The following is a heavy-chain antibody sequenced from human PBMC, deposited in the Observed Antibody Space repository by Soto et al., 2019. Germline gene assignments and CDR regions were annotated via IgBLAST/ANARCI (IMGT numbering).Heavy chain of an antibody. D-gene: IGHD3-10*01. J-gene: IGHJ6*02. CDR1: GGSISIGGYY. CDR3: AREGITMVRGVTRAVYYYYGMDV. Sequence: SETLSLTCTVSGGSISIGGYYWSCIRQHPGKGLEWIGYIYYSGSTYYNPSLKSRVTISVDTSKNQFSLKLSSVTAADTAVYYCAREGITMVRGVTRAVYYYYGMDVWGQGTTVTVSS. V-gene: IGHV4-31*03. CDR2: IYYSGST.